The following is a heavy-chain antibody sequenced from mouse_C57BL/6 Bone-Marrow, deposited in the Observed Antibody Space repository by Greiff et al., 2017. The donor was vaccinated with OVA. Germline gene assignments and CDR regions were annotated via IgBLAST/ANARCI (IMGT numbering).Heavy chain of an antibody. J-gene: IGHJ4*01. D-gene: IGHD1-1*01. Sequence: VQLQESGAELARPGASVKMSCKASGYTFTSYTMHWVKQRPGQGLEWIGYINPSSGYTKYNQKFKDKATLTADKSSSTAYMQLSSLTSEDSAVYYCAYRLRCYAMDYWGQGNSVSVSS. V-gene: IGHV1-4*01. CDR2: INPSSGYT. CDR1: GYTFTSYT. CDR3: AYRLRCYAMDY.